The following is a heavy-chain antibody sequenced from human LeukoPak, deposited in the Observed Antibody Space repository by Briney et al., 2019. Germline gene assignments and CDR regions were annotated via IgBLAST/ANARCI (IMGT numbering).Heavy chain of an antibody. D-gene: IGHD6-19*01. CDR3: AREFPFDSSGWYYYYYMDV. Sequence: SETLSLTCAVYGGSFSGYYWSWIRQPPGKGLGWIGEINHSGSTNYNPSLKSRVTISVDTSKNQFSLKLSSVTAADTAVYYCAREFPFDSSGWYYYYYMDVWGKGTTVTVSS. CDR2: INHSGST. J-gene: IGHJ6*03. CDR1: GGSFSGYY. V-gene: IGHV4-34*01.